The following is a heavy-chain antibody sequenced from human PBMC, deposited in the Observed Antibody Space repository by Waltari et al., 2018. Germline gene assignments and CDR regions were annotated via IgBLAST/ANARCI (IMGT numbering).Heavy chain of an antibody. CDR2: IYYSGST. D-gene: IGHD3-22*01. Sequence: QVQLQESGPGLVKPSETLSLTCTVSGGSISSHYWSWIRQPPGKGLEWIGYIYYSGSTNYNPALKSRITISVDTSKNQFSLKLSSVTTADTAVYYCARDGTYYYDSRSAESWFDPWGQGTLVTVSS. V-gene: IGHV4-59*11. CDR3: ARDGTYYYDSRSAESWFDP. J-gene: IGHJ5*02. CDR1: GGSISSHY.